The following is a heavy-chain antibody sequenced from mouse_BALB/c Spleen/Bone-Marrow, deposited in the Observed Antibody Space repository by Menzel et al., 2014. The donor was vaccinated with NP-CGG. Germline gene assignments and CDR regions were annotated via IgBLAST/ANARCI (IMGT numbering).Heavy chain of an antibody. Sequence: QVQLQQSGAELVKPGASVKLSCKASGYTFTSYYMCWVKQRPGQGLEWIGEINPSNGGTNFNEKFKSKATLTVDKSSSTAYKSLSSLTSEDSGVYYCTRSRRAMDHWGQGTSVTVSS. CDR3: TRSRRAMDH. CDR2: INPSNGGT. CDR1: GYTFTSYY. V-gene: IGHV1S81*02. J-gene: IGHJ4*01. D-gene: IGHD2-12*01.